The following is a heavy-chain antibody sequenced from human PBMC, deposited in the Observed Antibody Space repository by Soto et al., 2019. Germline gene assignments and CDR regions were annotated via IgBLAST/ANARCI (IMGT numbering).Heavy chain of an antibody. CDR1: GGTFSSYA. J-gene: IGHJ6*02. CDR2: SIPIFGTA. Sequence: QVQLVQSGAEVKKPGSSVKVSCKASGGTFSSYAISWVRQAPGQGLEWMGGSIPIFGTANYAQKFQGRVTITADESTSTAYMELSSLRSEDTAVYYCATVDTAMVYYYYGMDVWGQGTTVTVSS. CDR3: ATVDTAMVYYYYGMDV. D-gene: IGHD5-18*01. V-gene: IGHV1-69*12.